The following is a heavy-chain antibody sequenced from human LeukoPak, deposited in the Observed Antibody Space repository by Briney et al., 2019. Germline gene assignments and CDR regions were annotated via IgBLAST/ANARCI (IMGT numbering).Heavy chain of an antibody. CDR1: GGSFSGYF. D-gene: IGHD4-23*01. V-gene: IGHV4-34*01. CDR3: ARGRTKFGGKYFDY. Sequence: SETLSLTCAVDGGSFSGYFWTWIRQPPGKGLEWIGDANQSGTTIYNPSLKSRVSISVGTSKKQFSLRLNSVTAADMAVYYCARGRTKFGGKYFDYWGQGTLVTVSS. CDR2: ANQSGTT. J-gene: IGHJ4*02.